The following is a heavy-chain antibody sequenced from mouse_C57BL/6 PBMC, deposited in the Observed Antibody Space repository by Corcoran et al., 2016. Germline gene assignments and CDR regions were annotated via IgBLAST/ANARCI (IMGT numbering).Heavy chain of an antibody. J-gene: IGHJ3*01. CDR1: GYTFTDYY. CDR3: ASDVPGGFAY. CDR2: INPNNGGT. V-gene: IGHV1-26*01. Sequence: EVQLQQSGPELVKPGASVKISCKASGYTFTDYYMNWVKQSHGKSLEWIGDINPNNGGTSYNQKFKGKATLTVDKSSSTAYMELRSLTAEDSAVYDCASDVPGGFAYWGQGTLFTVSA.